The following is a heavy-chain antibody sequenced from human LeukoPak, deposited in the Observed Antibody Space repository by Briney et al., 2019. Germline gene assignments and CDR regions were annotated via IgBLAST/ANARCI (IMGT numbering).Heavy chain of an antibody. CDR1: GGSISSYY. CDR3: ASGYLSLDY. J-gene: IGHJ4*02. D-gene: IGHD2-2*03. CDR2: IYTSGST. Sequence: SEPLSLTCTVSGGSISSYYWSWIRQPPGKGLEWIGYIYTSGSTNYNPSLKSRVNTSITPSKKQFSLKLSYVTAAYTAVDYRASGYLSLDYWGQGTLVTVSS. V-gene: IGHV4-4*09.